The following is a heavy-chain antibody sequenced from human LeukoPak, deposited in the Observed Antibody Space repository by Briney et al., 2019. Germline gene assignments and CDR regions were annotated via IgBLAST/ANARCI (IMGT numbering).Heavy chain of an antibody. CDR3: ARGDSGYDFAPFDY. J-gene: IGHJ4*02. V-gene: IGHV1-18*01. CDR2: ISANNGNT. CDR1: GYTFTIYG. D-gene: IGHD5-12*01. Sequence: ASVKVSCKASGYTFTIYGIIWVRQAPGQGLEWMGWISANNGNTNYAQKLQGRVTMTTDTSTSTAYMELRSLRSDDTAVYYCARGDSGYDFAPFDYWGQGTLVTVSS.